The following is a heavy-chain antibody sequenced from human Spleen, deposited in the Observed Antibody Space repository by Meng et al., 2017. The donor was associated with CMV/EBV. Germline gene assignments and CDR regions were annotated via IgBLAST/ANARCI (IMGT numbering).Heavy chain of an antibody. D-gene: IGHD2-2*01. CDR2: ISSGGSTI. V-gene: IGHV3-48*03. CDR3: ANEHYCTRSSCYMGAFDY. Sequence: GESLKISCAASGFPLSFSSYEMNWVRQAPGKGPEWISYISSGGSTIYYADSVKGRFTISRDNAKNSLYLQMNSLRADDTAIYYCANEHYCTRSSCYMGAFDYWGQGALVTVSS. CDR1: GFPLSFSSYE. J-gene: IGHJ4*02.